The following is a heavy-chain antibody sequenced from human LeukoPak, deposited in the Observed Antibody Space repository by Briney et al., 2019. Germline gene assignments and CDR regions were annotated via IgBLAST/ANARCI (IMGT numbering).Heavy chain of an antibody. CDR3: ARHDSSGWGYYYYMDV. D-gene: IGHD6-19*01. CDR2: IYPGDSDT. V-gene: IGHV5-51*01. CDR1: GYSFTSYW. Sequence: GESLKISCKGSGYSFTSYWIGWVRQMPGKGLEWMGIIYPGDSDTRYSPSFQGQVTISADKSISTAYLQWSSLKASDTAMYYCARHDSSGWGYYYYMDVWGKGTTVTVTS. J-gene: IGHJ6*03.